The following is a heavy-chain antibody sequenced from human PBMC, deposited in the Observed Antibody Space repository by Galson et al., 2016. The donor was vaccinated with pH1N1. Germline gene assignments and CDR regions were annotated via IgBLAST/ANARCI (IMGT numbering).Heavy chain of an antibody. CDR2: IEDGGGGT. V-gene: IGHV3-23*01. J-gene: IGHJ4*02. D-gene: IGHD2-21*01. CDR1: GFTFNNYA. Sequence: SLRLSCAASGFTFNNYALSWVRQAPGKGLEWVSGIEDGGGGTEYADSVKGRFTISRDNSKNTLSLQMNSLRAEDKAGYFCAKADHILASYLDYWGQGTLVTVSS. CDR3: AKADHILASYLDY.